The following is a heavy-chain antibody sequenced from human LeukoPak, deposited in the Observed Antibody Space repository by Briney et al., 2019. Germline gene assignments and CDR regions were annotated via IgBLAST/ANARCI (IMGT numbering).Heavy chain of an antibody. V-gene: IGHV4-34*01. CDR3: ARGIRKTEYYFDY. CDR2: INHSGST. Sequence: SETLSLTCAVYGGSFSGYYWSWIRQPPGKGLEWTGEINHSGSTNYNPSLKSRVTISVDTSKNRFSLKLSSVTAADTAVYYCARGIRKTEYYFDYWGQGTLVTVSS. CDR1: GGSFSGYY. D-gene: IGHD3-10*01. J-gene: IGHJ4*02.